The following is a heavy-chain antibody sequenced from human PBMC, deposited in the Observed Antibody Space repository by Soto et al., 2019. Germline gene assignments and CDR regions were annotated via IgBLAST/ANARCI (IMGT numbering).Heavy chain of an antibody. D-gene: IGHD3-22*01. CDR3: AKTATYVDGYDNTGYSSEDY. V-gene: IGHV3-30*18. CDR1: GFTFSDLG. Sequence: GGSLRLSCEVSGFTFSDLGLDWVRQAPGKGLEWVAIISHDGSKRFYADSAKGRFTISRDNSKNTLYLQMSSLRPEDTALYYCAKTATYVDGYDNTGYSSEDYWGHGTLVTVSS. CDR2: ISHDGSKR. J-gene: IGHJ4*01.